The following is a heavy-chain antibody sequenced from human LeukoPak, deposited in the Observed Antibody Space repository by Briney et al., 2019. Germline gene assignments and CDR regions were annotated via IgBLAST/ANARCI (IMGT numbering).Heavy chain of an antibody. V-gene: IGHV1-69*04. CDR3: ARELTIGVRGVIIGAFDI. CDR2: IIPILGIA. CDR1: GGTFSSYA. J-gene: IGHJ3*02. Sequence: ASVKVSFKASGGTFSSYAISRVRQAPGQGLEWMGRIIPILGIANYAQKFQGRVTITSDKSTSTAYMELSSLRYEDTAVYYCARELTIGVRGVIIGAFDIWGQGTRVTVS. D-gene: IGHD3-10*01.